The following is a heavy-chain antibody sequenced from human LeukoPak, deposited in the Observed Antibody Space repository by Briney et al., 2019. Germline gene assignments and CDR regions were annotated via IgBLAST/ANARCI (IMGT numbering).Heavy chain of an antibody. CDR1: GFTFSNYA. CDR2: LSGTGGST. J-gene: IGHJ1*01. V-gene: IGHV3-23*01. D-gene: IGHD1-1*01. Sequence: GGSLRLSCAASGFTFSNYAMSWVRQAPGKGLEWVSTLSGTGGSTYYADSVKGRFTISRDNSKNTLYLQVSSLRAEDTAVYYCARVLYNEGYLQYWGQATLATVLS. CDR3: ARVLYNEGYLQY.